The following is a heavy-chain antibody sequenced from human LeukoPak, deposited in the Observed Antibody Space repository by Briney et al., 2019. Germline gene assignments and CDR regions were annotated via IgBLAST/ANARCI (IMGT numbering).Heavy chain of an antibody. CDR1: GYTFSTYG. V-gene: IGHV1-18*01. J-gene: IGHJ5*02. D-gene: IGHD2-2*01. Sequence: ASVKVSCKASGYTFSTYGMTWVREAPGQGPEWLGWISGSTGSTHYTQAVQGRVTMTTDTSTATAYMELRSLRSDDTAIYYCARVGRDCSDINCYWADWFDPWGQGTLVIVSS. CDR2: ISGSTGST. CDR3: ARVGRDCSDINCYWADWFDP.